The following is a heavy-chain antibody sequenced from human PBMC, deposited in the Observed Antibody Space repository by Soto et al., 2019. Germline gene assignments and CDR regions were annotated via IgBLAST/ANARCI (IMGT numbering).Heavy chain of an antibody. CDR3: TNDLNVHSSICHPR. CDR2: ISGTGGST. V-gene: IGHV3-23*04. D-gene: IGHD3-10*02. Sequence: EVQRVESGGGLVQPGGSLRLSCAASGFTFSNYARSWVRQAPGKGLEWVSTISGTGGSTYYADSVRGRFTISRDNSEDTLYLQMNSLRAEDTAVYYCTNDLNVHSSICHPRWGHGTLVTVSS. CDR1: GFTFSNYA. J-gene: IGHJ4*01.